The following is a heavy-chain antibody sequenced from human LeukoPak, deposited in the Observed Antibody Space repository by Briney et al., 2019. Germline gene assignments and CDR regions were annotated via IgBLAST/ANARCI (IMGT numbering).Heavy chain of an antibody. CDR3: ARDGGLGTNWFDP. D-gene: IGHD7-27*01. CDR2: IYHSGST. CDR1: GYSISSGYY. V-gene: IGHV4-38-2*02. Sequence: PSETLSLTCTVSGYSISSGYYWGWIRQPPGKGLEWIGSIYHSGSTYYNPSLKSRVTTSVDTSKNQFSLKLSSVTAADTAVYYCARDGGLGTNWFDPWGQGTLVTVSS. J-gene: IGHJ5*02.